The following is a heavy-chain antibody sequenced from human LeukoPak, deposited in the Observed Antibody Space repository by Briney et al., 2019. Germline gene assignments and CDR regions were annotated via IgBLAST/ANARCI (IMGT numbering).Heavy chain of an antibody. J-gene: IGHJ4*02. D-gene: IGHD3-10*01. V-gene: IGHV3-21*01. Sequence: GGSLRLSCAASGFTFSSYSMNWVRQAPGKGLEWVSSISSSSSYIYYADSVKGRFTISRDNAKNSLYLQMNSLRAEDTAVYYCARDFSFGSGSSYFDYWGQGTLVTVSS. CDR1: GFTFSSYS. CDR3: ARDFSFGSGSSYFDY. CDR2: ISSSSSYI.